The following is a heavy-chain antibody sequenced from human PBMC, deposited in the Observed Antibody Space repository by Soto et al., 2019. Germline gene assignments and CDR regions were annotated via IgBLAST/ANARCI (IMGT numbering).Heavy chain of an antibody. J-gene: IGHJ6*02. CDR1: GFSLTSPGMC. D-gene: IGHD1-20*01. CDR3: ARSIRGPRRFNGMDV. V-gene: IGHV2-70*13. Sequence: SGPTLVNPTDPLTLTCTFSGFSLTSPGMCVSWIRQPPGKALEWLALIERDDDDKYYSTSLKTRLTISKDTRKNQVVLTMANMDPADTGTYYCARSIRGPRRFNGMDVWGQGTTVTVSS. CDR2: IERDDDDK.